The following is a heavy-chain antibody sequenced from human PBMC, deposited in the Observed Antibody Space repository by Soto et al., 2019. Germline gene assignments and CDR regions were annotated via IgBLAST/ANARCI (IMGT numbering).Heavy chain of an antibody. CDR1: GGSVSSNSAA. V-gene: IGHV6-1*01. J-gene: IGHJ6*02. CDR3: ARVGIKSKYQLLNDYYYYGMDV. Sequence: SQTLSLTCALSGGSVSSNSAAWNWIRQSPSRGLEWLGRTYYRSKWYNDYAVSVKSRITINPDTSKNQFSLQLNSVTPEDTAVYYCARVGIKSKYQLLNDYYYYGMDVWGQGTTVTVSS. D-gene: IGHD2-2*01. CDR2: TYYRSKWYN.